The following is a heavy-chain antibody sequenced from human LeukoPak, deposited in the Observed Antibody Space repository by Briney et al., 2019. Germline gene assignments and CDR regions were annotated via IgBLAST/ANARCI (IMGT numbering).Heavy chain of an antibody. CDR1: GFTFSIYG. J-gene: IGHJ6*03. CDR3: AKVHDTFGLYYYMDV. D-gene: IGHD3-10*01. V-gene: IGHV3-30*18. CDR2: SYHGSNK. Sequence: GGSLRLSCVASGFTFSIYGMHWVRQAPGKGLEWVAVSYHGSNKNYADSVKGRFPISRDNSNNNLYLQMNSLRAEDTAVYYCAKVHDTFGLYYYMDVWGQGTTLIVSS.